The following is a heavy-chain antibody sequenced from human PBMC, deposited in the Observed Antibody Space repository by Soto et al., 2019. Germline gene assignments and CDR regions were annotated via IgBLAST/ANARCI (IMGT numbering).Heavy chain of an antibody. V-gene: IGHV3-21*01. CDR2: IRGFSPYT. J-gene: IGHJ6*02. CDR1: GFTFRTYT. D-gene: IGHD3-10*01. Sequence: VGSLRLSCISSGFTFRTYTMDWVRQAPGKGLEWVSGIRGFSPYTFYAESVKGRFTISRDNAKNSPYLQMDSLRAEDTAVYYCARDRGYDAHDYYYNAMDVWGQGTTVTVSS. CDR3: ARDRGYDAHDYYYNAMDV.